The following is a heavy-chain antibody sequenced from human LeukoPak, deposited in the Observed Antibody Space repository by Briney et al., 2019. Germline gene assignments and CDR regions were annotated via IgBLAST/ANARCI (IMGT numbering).Heavy chain of an antibody. V-gene: IGHV1-2*02. CDR2: INPNSGGT. CDR3: ARDSDDSSGYYYNY. D-gene: IGHD3-22*01. CDR1: GYTFTGYY. Sequence: ASVKVSCKASGYTFTGYYMHWVRRAPGQGLEWMGWINPNSGGTNYAQKFQGRVTMTRDTSISTAYMELSRLRSDDTAVYYCARDSDDSSGYYYNYWGQGTLVTVSS. J-gene: IGHJ4*02.